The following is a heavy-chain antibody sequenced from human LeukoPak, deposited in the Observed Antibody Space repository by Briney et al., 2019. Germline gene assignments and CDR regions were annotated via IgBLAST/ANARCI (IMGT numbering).Heavy chain of an antibody. CDR1: GFTFSSYE. CDR2: ISSSGSTI. D-gene: IGHD3-22*01. CDR3: AKDKPHYYDSSGYYPDAFDI. V-gene: IGHV3-48*03. Sequence: PGGSLRLSCAASGFTFSSYEMNWVRQAPGKGLEWVSYISSSGSTIYYADSVKGRFTISRDNAKNSLYLQMNSLRAEDTAVYYCAKDKPHYYDSSGYYPDAFDIWGQGTMVTVSS. J-gene: IGHJ3*02.